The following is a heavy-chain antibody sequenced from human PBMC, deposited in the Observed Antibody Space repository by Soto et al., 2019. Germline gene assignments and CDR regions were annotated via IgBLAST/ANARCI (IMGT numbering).Heavy chain of an antibody. Sequence: SVKVSCKASGGTFSSYAISWVRQAPGQGLEWMGGIIPIFGTANYAQKFQGRVTITADESTSTAYMELSSLRSEDTAVYYCALQTPDQYSYGVNWFDPWGQGTLVTVSS. D-gene: IGHD5-18*01. CDR1: GGTFSSYA. CDR2: IIPIFGTA. J-gene: IGHJ5*02. CDR3: ALQTPDQYSYGVNWFDP. V-gene: IGHV1-69*13.